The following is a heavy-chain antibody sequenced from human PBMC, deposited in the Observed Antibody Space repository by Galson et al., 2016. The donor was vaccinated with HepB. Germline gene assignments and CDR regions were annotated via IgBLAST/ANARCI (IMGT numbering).Heavy chain of an antibody. CDR3: ARVRRTSGYSYYFDY. Sequence: SLRLSCAASGFTFSNSWMHWVRQAPGKGLVWVSRINYDGSSTSYADSVKGRFTISRDNAKNTLYLQMNSLRAEDTAVYYCARVRRTSGYSYYFDYWGQGTLVTVSS. J-gene: IGHJ4*02. CDR1: GFTFSNSW. V-gene: IGHV3-74*01. D-gene: IGHD3-22*01. CDR2: INYDGSST.